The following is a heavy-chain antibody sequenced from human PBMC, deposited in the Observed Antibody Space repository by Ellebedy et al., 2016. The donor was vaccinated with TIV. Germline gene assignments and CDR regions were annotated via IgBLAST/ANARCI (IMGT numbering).Heavy chain of an antibody. CDR1: GFTVINNY. J-gene: IGHJ4*02. V-gene: IGHV3-53*01. CDR2: IYSGGST. CDR3: SRGVLSGY. D-gene: IGHD2/OR15-2a*01. Sequence: GESLKISCAASGFTVINNYISWVRQAPGKGLEWVSVIYSGGSTYYADSVKGRFTISRDNSKNTVYLQMNSLRAEDTAVYYCSRGVLSGYWGQGTLVTVSS.